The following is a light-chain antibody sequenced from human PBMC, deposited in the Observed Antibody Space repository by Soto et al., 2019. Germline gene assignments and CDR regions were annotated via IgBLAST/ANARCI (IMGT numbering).Light chain of an antibody. CDR2: KTS. J-gene: IGKJ4*01. CDR3: QQYDSYHLT. CDR1: QSISSW. Sequence: DIQMTQSPSTLSASVGDRVTITCRASQSISSWLAWYQKKPGKAPNLLIYKTSSLESGVPSRFSGSGSGTEFTLTVNSLQPDDFATYYCQQYDSYHLTFGGGTKVDIK. V-gene: IGKV1-5*03.